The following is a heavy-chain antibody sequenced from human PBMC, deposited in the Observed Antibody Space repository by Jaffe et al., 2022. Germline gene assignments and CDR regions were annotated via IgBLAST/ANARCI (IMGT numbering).Heavy chain of an antibody. CDR3: ARVSREYGFDP. Sequence: QVQLQESGPGLVQPSETLSLTCTVSGYSISSGYYWGWIRQPPGKGLEWIGSIYDSGSTYYNPSLKSRVTISVDTSKNKFSLKLNSVTAADTAVYYCARVSREYGFDPWGQGTLVTVSS. D-gene: IGHD3-10*01. J-gene: IGHJ5*02. CDR1: GYSISSGYY. CDR2: IYDSGST. V-gene: IGHV4-38-2*02.